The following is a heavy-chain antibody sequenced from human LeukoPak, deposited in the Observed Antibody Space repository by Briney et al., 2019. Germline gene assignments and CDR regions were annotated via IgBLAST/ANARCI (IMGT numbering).Heavy chain of an antibody. CDR3: AGSNYDSTTHYRVYYFDS. CDR2: IYYSGST. V-gene: IGHV4-31*03. J-gene: IGHJ4*02. Sequence: SQTLSLTCSVSGVSIHTTGYYWSWIRRHPGKGLQWIGDIYYSGSTYYNPSLKSRLTISVDKSNTRFSLRLGSVTAADTAVYYCAGSNYDSTTHYRVYYFDSWGQGTLVTVSS. CDR1: GVSIHTTGYY. D-gene: IGHD3-22*01.